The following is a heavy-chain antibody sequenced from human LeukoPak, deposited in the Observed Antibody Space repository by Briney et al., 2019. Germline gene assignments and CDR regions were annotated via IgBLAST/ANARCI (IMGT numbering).Heavy chain of an antibody. V-gene: IGHV3-48*04. CDR3: ARAWGGSYWYFDY. CDR2: ISSSGSSI. Sequence: GGSLRLSCAASGFALSSYSMNWVRQAPGKGLEWVSDISSSGSSIYYADSVKGRFTISRDNAKNSLYLQMNSLRAEDTAVYYCARAWGGSYWYFDYWGQGTLVTVSS. CDR1: GFALSSYS. D-gene: IGHD1-26*01. J-gene: IGHJ4*02.